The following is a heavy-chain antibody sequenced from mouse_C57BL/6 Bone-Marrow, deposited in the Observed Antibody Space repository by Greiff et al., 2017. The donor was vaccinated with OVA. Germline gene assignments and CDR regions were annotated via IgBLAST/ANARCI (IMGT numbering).Heavy chain of an antibody. Sequence: EVKLMESGGGLVQPGGSLSLSCAASGFTFTDYYMSWVRQPPGKALAWLGFIRNKANGYTTEYSASVKGRFTISRDNSQSILYRQMNALRAEDSATYYCARWGSSTVVEDAMDYWGQGTSVTVSS. V-gene: IGHV7-3*01. CDR2: IRNKANGYTT. CDR1: GFTFTDYY. D-gene: IGHD1-1*01. CDR3: ARWGSSTVVEDAMDY. J-gene: IGHJ4*01.